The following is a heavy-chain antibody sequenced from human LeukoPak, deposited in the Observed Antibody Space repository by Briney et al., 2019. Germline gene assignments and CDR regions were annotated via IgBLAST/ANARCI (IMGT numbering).Heavy chain of an antibody. D-gene: IGHD4-17*01. V-gene: IGHV1-69*05. CDR2: IIPIFGTA. CDR1: GYTFTSYA. Sequence: SVKVSCKASGYTFTSYAISWVRQAPGQGLEWMGRIIPIFGTANYAQKFQGRVTITTDESTSTAYMELSSLRSEDTAVYYCARGSVTTGSTDYWGQGTLVTVSS. J-gene: IGHJ4*02. CDR3: ARGSVTTGSTDY.